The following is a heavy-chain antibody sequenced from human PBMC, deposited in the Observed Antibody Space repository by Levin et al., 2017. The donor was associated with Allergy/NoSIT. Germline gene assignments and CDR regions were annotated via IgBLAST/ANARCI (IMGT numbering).Heavy chain of an antibody. D-gene: IGHD6-19*01. V-gene: IGHV3-64D*06. CDR3: VRPGYSSGWDGSGGYFQH. CDR1: GFTFSSYG. J-gene: IGHJ1*01. CDR2: ISSNGDSA. Sequence: GESLKISCSASGFTFSSYGMHWVRQAPGKGLEYVSAISSNGDSAYYADSVKGRFTISRDNSKNTLYLQMSSLRPEDTAVYHCVRPGYSSGWDGSGGYFQHWGQGTLVTVSS.